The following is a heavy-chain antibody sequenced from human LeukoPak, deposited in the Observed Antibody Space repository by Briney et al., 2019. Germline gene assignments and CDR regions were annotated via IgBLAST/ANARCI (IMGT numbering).Heavy chain of an antibody. V-gene: IGHV1-18*01. J-gene: IGHJ4*02. CDR1: GYTFTSYG. Sequence: GASVKVSCKASGYTFTSYGISWVRQAPGQWLEWMGWISAYNGNTNYAQKLQGRVTMTTDTSTSTAYMELRSLRSDDTAVYYCARDGLAYCGGDCYSDYWGQGTLVTVSS. D-gene: IGHD2-21*02. CDR2: ISAYNGNT. CDR3: ARDGLAYCGGDCYSDY.